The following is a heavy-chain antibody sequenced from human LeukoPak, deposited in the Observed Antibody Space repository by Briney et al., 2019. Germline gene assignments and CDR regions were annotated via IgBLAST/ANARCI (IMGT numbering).Heavy chain of an antibody. V-gene: IGHV4-39*01. CDR2: IYYSGST. D-gene: IGHD3-3*01. J-gene: IGHJ4*02. CDR1: GGSISSSSYY. CDR3: ARLREYFGVALFDY. Sequence: SETLSLTCTVSGGSISSSSYYLGWIRQPPGKGLEWIGSIYYSGSTYYNPSLKSRVTISVDTSKNQFSLKLSSVTAADTAVYYCARLREYFGVALFDYWGQGTLVTVFS.